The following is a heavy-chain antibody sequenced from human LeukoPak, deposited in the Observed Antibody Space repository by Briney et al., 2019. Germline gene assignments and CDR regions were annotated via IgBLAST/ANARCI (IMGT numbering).Heavy chain of an antibody. D-gene: IGHD5-12*01. J-gene: IGHJ4*02. CDR2: IKQDGTEK. V-gene: IGHV3-7*01. CDR1: GFTFTTYW. Sequence: EPGGSLRLSCAASGFTFTTYWMSWVRQAPGKGLEWVANIKQDGTEKYYVDSVKGRFTISRDNAKNSLYLQMNSLRAEDTAVYYCAREGKTRGHVINDYWGQGTLVTVSS. CDR3: AREGKTRGHVINDY.